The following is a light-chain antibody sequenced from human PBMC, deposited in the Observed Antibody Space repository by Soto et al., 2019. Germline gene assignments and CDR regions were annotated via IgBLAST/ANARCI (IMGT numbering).Light chain of an antibody. V-gene: IGKV1-39*01. CDR3: QQTYSSPPGA. CDR2: TAS. CDR1: QSIRNY. J-gene: IGKJ1*01. Sequence: DIQITQSPSSLSASVGDRVTITCRSSQSIRNYLNWYQQKPGKAPKVLIYTASSLQSGAPSRFSGSGSGTDFTLSIGRLQPEDFATYYCQQTYSSPPGALGQGTKVDIK.